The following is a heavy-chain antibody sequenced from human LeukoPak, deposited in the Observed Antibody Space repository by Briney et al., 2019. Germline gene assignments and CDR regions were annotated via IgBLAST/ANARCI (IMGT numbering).Heavy chain of an antibody. V-gene: IGHV3-23*01. Sequence: PGGSLRLSSAASGFTFRDSAMTWVSQAPGKGLQWVSLISFSGDNTYYADSVKGRFSISRDNAKDTLYLQMNSLRAEDTAIYYCAKDMIAAADILYFQHWGQGTLVTVSS. CDR1: GFTFRDSA. J-gene: IGHJ1*01. CDR3: AKDMIAAADILYFQH. D-gene: IGHD6-13*01. CDR2: ISFSGDNT.